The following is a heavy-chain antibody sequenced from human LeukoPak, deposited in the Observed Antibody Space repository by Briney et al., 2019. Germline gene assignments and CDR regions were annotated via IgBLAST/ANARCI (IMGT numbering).Heavy chain of an antibody. D-gene: IGHD3-22*01. CDR3: ARCGRGYDSSGYYSY. CDR1: GFTFSSYW. J-gene: IGHJ4*02. V-gene: IGHV3-7*02. Sequence: PGGSLRLSCPASGFTFSSYWMSWVRQARGKGREGVANIKQDGSDKYYVDSVKSRFTISRDNAKNSLYLQMNSLRAEDTAIYYCARCGRGYDSSGYYSYWGQGTLVTVSS. CDR2: IKQDGSDK.